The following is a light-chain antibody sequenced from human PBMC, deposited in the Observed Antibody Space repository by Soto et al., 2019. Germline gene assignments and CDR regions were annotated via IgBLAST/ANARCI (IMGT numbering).Light chain of an antibody. V-gene: IGKV1-39*01. CDR1: QTISTY. CDR2: AAS. J-gene: IGKJ1*01. CDR3: QQTYSTPRT. Sequence: DIQMTQSPYSLSASVGDRVTITCRASQTISTYLNWYQQKPGKAPNLLIYAASSLQSGVPSRFSGSGSGTDFTFTISSLQPEDFAIYYCQQTYSTPRTFGQGTKVEIK.